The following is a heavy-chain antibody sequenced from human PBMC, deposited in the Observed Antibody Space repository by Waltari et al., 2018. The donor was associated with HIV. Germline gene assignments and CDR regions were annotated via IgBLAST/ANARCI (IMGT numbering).Heavy chain of an antibody. J-gene: IGHJ4*02. CDR2: ISTFNGNT. V-gene: IGHV1-18*01. CDR3: ARGSYFDY. Sequence: QIRLVQSGAEGKKPGVSVKASCQGVGYKLNRYVVTWVRQAPGQGLEWMGWISTFNGNTDYAQKFQGRVTLTTDASTYTAYMELTSLTSDDTAMYYCARGSYFDYWGQGTLVTVSS. CDR1: GYKLNRYV.